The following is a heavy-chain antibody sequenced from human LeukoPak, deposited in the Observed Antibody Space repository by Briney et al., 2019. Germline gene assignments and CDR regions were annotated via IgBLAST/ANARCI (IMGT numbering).Heavy chain of an antibody. V-gene: IGHV3-7*01. CDR1: GFTFSSYW. Sequence: GGSLRLSCAASGFTFSSYWMSWVRQAPGKGLEWVANIKQDGSEKYYVDSVKGRFTISRDNAKNSLYLQMNSLRAEDTAVYYCARVLGGEQGYFDYWGQGTLVTVSS. CDR3: ARVLGGEQGYFDY. CDR2: IKQDGSEK. D-gene: IGHD3-16*01. J-gene: IGHJ4*02.